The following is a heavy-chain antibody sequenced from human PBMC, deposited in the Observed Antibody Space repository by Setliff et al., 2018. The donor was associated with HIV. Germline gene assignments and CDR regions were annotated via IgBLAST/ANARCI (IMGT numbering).Heavy chain of an antibody. Sequence: PGGSLRLSCAASGFMFNIYEMNWVRQAPGKGLEWVSYISSGSVNIFYADSVKGRFTISRDNAKNSLYLQMNSLRAEDTAIYYCARGSLRGVLALGMDVWGKGTTVTVSS. CDR1: GFMFNIYE. V-gene: IGHV3-48*03. CDR3: ARGSLRGVLALGMDV. CDR2: ISSGSVNI. J-gene: IGHJ6*04. D-gene: IGHD3-10*01.